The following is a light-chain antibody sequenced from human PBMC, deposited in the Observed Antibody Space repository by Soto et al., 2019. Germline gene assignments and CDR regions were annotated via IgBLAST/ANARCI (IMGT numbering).Light chain of an antibody. CDR3: QQYNTWPPTT. CDR1: QSMSSSY. Sequence: EIVLYLSPGTLSLYPGERATLSCRASQSMSSSYLAWYQQKPGQAPRLLIYGASTRATGIPARFSGSGSGTEFTLTISSLQSEDFAVYYCQQYNTWPPTTFGQRRLPEVK. CDR2: GAS. V-gene: IGKV3-15*01. J-gene: IGKJ5*01.